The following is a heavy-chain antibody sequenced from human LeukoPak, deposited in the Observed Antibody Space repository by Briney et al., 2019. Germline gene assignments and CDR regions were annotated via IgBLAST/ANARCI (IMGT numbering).Heavy chain of an antibody. Sequence: PSETLSLTGGVYGGTFSGYYWTWIRQPPGKGLEWIGEINHSGITNYNPSLKSRVTISIDTSKSQFSLKLAAVTAADTAVYYCSRGLSDVYWGQGTLVTVSS. CDR2: INHSGIT. CDR1: GGTFSGYY. J-gene: IGHJ4*02. V-gene: IGHV4-34*01. CDR3: SRGLSDVY.